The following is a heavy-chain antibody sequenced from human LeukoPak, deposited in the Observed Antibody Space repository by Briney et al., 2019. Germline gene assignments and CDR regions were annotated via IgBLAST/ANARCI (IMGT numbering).Heavy chain of an antibody. J-gene: IGHJ4*02. CDR1: GFTFSSYA. CDR2: ISTSGDFT. D-gene: IGHD4-17*01. CDR3: AKDRDYGDYWGSGSRSFSFDY. V-gene: IGHV3-23*01. Sequence: GGSLRLSCATSGFTFSSYAMNWVRQAPGKGLECVSFISTSGDFTYYAASVKGRFTVSRDNSKNTLDLQMNSLRAEDTAVYYCAKDRDYGDYWGSGSRSFSFDYWGQGTPVTVSS.